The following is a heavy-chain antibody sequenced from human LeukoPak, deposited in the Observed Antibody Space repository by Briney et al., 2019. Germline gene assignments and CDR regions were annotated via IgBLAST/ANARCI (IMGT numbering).Heavy chain of an antibody. D-gene: IGHD3-3*01. V-gene: IGHV1-18*01. J-gene: IGHJ6*03. Sequence: ASVKVSCKASSYTFTTYGISWVRQAPGQGLEWMGWISAYNGNTNFAQKPQGRVTMTTDTSTSTAYMELRSLRSDDTAVYYCARVYNTYYDFWSGHIYYMDVWGKGTTVTVSS. CDR3: ARVYNTYYDFWSGHIYYMDV. CDR1: SYTFTTYG. CDR2: ISAYNGNT.